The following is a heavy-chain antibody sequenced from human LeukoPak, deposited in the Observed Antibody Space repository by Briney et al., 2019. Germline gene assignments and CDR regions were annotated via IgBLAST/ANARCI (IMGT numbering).Heavy chain of an antibody. CDR2: MNPNSGNT. CDR3: ARGPIFMVRGVDDAFDI. CDR1: GYTFTSYD. D-gene: IGHD3-10*01. J-gene: IGHJ3*02. Sequence: ASVKVSCKASGYTFTSYDINWVRQATGQGLEWMVWMNPNSGNTGYAQKFQGRVTMTRNTSISTAYMELSSLRSEDTAVYYCARGPIFMVRGVDDAFDIWGQGTMVTVSS. V-gene: IGHV1-8*01.